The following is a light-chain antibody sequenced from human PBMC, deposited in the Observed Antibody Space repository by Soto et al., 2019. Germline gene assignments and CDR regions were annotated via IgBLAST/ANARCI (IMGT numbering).Light chain of an antibody. CDR3: QQYDNLLLFT. J-gene: IGKJ3*01. CDR2: DAS. CDR1: QDINNY. Sequence: DIQMTQSPSSLSASVGDRVTITCQASQDINNYLNWYQQKPGKAPKLLIYDASYLETGVPSRFSGSGSGTHFTFTISSLQPEDIATYYCQQYDNLLLFTFGPGTKVDIK. V-gene: IGKV1-33*01.